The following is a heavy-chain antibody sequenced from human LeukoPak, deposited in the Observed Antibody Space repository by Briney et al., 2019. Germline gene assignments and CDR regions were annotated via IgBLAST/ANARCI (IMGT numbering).Heavy chain of an antibody. CDR2: ISSSSSYI. J-gene: IGHJ1*01. V-gene: IGHV3-21*01. CDR1: GFTFSSYS. D-gene: IGHD4-23*01. CDR3: ARDRYGDNSDYFHH. Sequence: GGSLRLSCGASGFTFSSYSMNWARQAPGKGLEWVSSISSSSSYIYYADSVKGRFTISRDNAKNSLYLQMNSLRAEDTAVYYCARDRYGDNSDYFHHWGQGTLVTVSS.